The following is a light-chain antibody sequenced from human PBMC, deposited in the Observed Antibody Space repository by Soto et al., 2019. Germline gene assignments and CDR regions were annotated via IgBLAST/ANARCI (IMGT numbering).Light chain of an antibody. V-gene: IGKV1-39*01. CDR1: QGISNY. CDR3: QQSDSTPIT. CDR2: AAS. J-gene: IGKJ5*01. Sequence: NQLTQSPSSLSASVGDRVTITCRASQGISNYLGWYQQKPGKAPKLLIYAASSLQSGVPARFSGSGSGTDFTLTISRLQPEDFAIYYCQQSDSTPITFGQGTRLEIK.